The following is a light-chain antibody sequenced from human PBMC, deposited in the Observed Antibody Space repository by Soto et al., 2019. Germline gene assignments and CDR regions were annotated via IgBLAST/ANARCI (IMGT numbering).Light chain of an antibody. J-gene: IGKJ3*01. Sequence: EIVLRQSPGTLSLSPGERATLSCRASQSVSSSFLAWYQKKPGQAPRLLLYGASSRATGIPDRFSGSGSGTDFTLTISRLQPEDFAVYYCQQYDSSPFTFGPGTKVDIK. CDR2: GAS. CDR1: QSVSSSF. CDR3: QQYDSSPFT. V-gene: IGKV3-20*01.